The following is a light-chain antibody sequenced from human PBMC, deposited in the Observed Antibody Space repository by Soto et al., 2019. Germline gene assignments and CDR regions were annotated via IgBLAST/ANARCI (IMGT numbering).Light chain of an antibody. V-gene: IGLV2-14*01. J-gene: IGLJ2*01. CDR3: SSYTSSTTLV. CDR2: EVT. CDR1: SGDVGGYNY. Sequence: QSALTQPASVSGSPGQSITISCTGTSGDVGGYNYVSWYQLHPGKAPKLMIYEVTYRPSGVSNRFSGSKSGNTASLTISGLQAEDEADYYCSSYTSSTTLVFGGGTKLTVL.